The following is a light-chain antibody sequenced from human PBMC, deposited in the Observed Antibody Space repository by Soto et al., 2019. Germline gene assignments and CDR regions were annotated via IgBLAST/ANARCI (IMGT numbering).Light chain of an antibody. CDR3: GTWDSSLSAVV. J-gene: IGLJ2*01. CDR1: SSNIGNNY. V-gene: IGLV1-51*01. CDR2: DNN. Sequence: QSVLTQPPSVSAAPGQKVTISCSGSSSNIGNNYVSWYQQFPGTAPKLLIYDNNERPSGTPDRFSGSKSGTSATLGITGLQTGDEADYYCGTWDSSLSAVVFGGGTKLTVL.